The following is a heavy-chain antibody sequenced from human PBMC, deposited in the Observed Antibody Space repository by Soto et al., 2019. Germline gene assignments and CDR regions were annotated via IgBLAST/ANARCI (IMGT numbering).Heavy chain of an antibody. V-gene: IGHV3-23*01. J-gene: IGHJ4*02. CDR1: GFTLRTNG. Sequence: PGGSLRLSCAAPGFTLRTNGMSWVRQAPGKGLEWVSSFSGSGDDTYYADSLKGRFTISRDNSKNTLYLQMNSLRVEDTALYYCAGHGGYSYLGQGTLVTVSS. CDR3: AGHGGYSY. D-gene: IGHD4-17*01. CDR2: FSGSGDDT.